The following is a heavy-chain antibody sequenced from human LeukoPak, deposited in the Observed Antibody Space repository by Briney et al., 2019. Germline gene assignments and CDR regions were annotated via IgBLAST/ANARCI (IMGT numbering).Heavy chain of an antibody. Sequence: GGSLRLSCAASASMFRTYEMNWVRQAPGKGLEWLSYITSSGSTIFYADSVKGRFTISRDNAKNSLYLQMNSLRVDDTAVYYCARMRSGSEFDYWGQGTLVTVSS. V-gene: IGHV3-48*03. J-gene: IGHJ4*02. CDR3: ARMRSGSEFDY. D-gene: IGHD3-10*01. CDR2: ITSSGSTI. CDR1: ASMFRTYE.